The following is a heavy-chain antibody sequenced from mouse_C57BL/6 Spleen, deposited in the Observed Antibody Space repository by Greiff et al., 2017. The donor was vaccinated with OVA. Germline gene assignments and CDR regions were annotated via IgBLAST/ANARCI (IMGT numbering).Heavy chain of an antibody. CDR2: IDPSDSYT. Sequence: VQLQQPGAELVRPGTSVKLSCKASGYTFTSYWMHWVKQRPGQGLEWIGVIDPSDSYTNYNQKFKGKATLTVDTSSSTAYMQLSSLTSEDSAVYYCARGGGYDFYFDYWGQGTTLTVSA. D-gene: IGHD2-2*01. CDR1: GYTFTSYW. J-gene: IGHJ2*01. V-gene: IGHV1-59*01. CDR3: ARGGGYDFYFDY.